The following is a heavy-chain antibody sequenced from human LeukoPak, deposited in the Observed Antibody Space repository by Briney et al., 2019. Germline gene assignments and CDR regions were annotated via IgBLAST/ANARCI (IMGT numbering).Heavy chain of an antibody. CDR1: GGSISSGGYS. D-gene: IGHD6-13*01. CDR3: ARGGSSWPIDY. CDR2: IYHSGST. J-gene: IGHJ4*02. Sequence: PSETLSLTCAVSGGSISSGGYSGSWIRQPPGTGLEWIGYIYHSGSTYYNPSLKSRVTISVDRSKNQFSLKLSSVTAADTAVYYCARGGSSWPIDYWGQGTLVTVSS. V-gene: IGHV4-30-2*01.